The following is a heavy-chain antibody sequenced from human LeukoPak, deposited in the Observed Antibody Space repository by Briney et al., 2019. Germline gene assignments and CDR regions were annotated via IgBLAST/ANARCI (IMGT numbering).Heavy chain of an antibody. V-gene: IGHV4-4*07. CDR2: IYTSGST. CDR1: GGSISSYY. Sequence: SETLSLTCTVSGGSISSYYWSWIRQPAGKGLEWIGRIYTSGSTNYNPSLKSRVTMSVDTSKNQFSLKLSSVTAADTAVYYCARTSIAVAGKVRAFDYWGQGTLVTVSS. J-gene: IGHJ4*02. CDR3: ARTSIAVAGKVRAFDY. D-gene: IGHD6-19*01.